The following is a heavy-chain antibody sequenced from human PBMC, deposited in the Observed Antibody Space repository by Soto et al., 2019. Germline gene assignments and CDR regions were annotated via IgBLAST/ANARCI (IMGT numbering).Heavy chain of an antibody. J-gene: IGHJ4*02. CDR2: ISGKGGKT. CDR1: GSNFANHG. CDR3: ARDCEPLAYYFDH. V-gene: IGHV1-18*01. Sequence: ASAKFTCNQCGSNFANHGVSWVRQAPGQELAWIGWISGKGGKTKYARNFKGTVTMTTGTSTSTAYMEVSSLRSDDTAVSYCARDCEPLAYYFDHWGQGSLVTVSS.